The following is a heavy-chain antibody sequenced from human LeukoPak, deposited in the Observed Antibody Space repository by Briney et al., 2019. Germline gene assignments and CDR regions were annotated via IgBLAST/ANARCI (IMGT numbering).Heavy chain of an antibody. J-gene: IGHJ4*02. CDR3: ARVGSVDTSGYYDY. CDR1: GYSLTTYY. CDR2: INPSGGGT. D-gene: IGHD3-22*01. Sequence: GASVKVSCKASGYSLTTYYMHWVRQAPGQGLEWMAIINPSGGGTKYAQKFQGRVTMTRDTSTSTVYMELSSLRSDDTAVYYCARVGSVDTSGYYDYWGQGTLVTVSS. V-gene: IGHV1-46*01.